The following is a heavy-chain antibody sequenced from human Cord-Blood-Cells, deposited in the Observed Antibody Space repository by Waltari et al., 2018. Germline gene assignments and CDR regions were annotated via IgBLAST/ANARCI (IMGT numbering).Heavy chain of an antibody. V-gene: IGHV3-23*01. D-gene: IGHD2-2*01. CDR3: AKDPCSSTSPDAFDI. Sequence: EVQLLESGGGLVQPGGSLRLSCAASGFAFSSYAMSWVRQAPGNGLEWVSAISGSGGSTYYADSVKGRFTISRDNSKNTLYLQMNSLRAEDTAVYYCAKDPCSSTSPDAFDIWGQGTMVTVSS. J-gene: IGHJ3*02. CDR1: GFAFSSYA. CDR2: ISGSGGST.